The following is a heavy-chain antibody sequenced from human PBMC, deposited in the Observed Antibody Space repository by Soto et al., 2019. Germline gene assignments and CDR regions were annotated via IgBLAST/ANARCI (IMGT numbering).Heavy chain of an antibody. CDR3: ARERGDYYYYGMDV. J-gene: IGHJ6*02. Sequence: QVQLQESGPGLVKPSQTLSLTCTVSGGSISSGGYYWSWIRQHPGKGLEWIGYIYYSESTYYNPSLKSRVTISVDTSKNQFSLKLSSVTAADTAVYYCARERGDYYYYGMDVWGQGTTVTVSS. V-gene: IGHV4-31*03. CDR2: IYYSEST. CDR1: GGSISSGGYY.